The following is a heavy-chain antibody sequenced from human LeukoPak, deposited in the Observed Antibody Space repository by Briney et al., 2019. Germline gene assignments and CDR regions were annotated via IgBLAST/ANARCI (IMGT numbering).Heavy chain of an antibody. CDR1: GGSFSGYY. D-gene: IGHD3-3*01. CDR2: INHSGSN. J-gene: IGHJ6*03. V-gene: IGHV4-34*01. Sequence: SETLSLTCAVYGGSFSGYYWSWIRQPPGKGLEWIGEINHSGSNNYNPSLKSRVTISVDTPRNQFSLKLSSVAAADTAVDYCSRESRHLEWLLDYYYYYMDVWGKGTTVTVSS. CDR3: SRESRHLEWLLDYYYYYMDV.